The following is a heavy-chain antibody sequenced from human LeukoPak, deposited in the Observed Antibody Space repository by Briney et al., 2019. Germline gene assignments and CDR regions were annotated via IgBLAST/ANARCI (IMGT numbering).Heavy chain of an antibody. CDR2: INPNSGGT. CDR1: GYTFTGYY. CDR3: ARERAAAGNAYDY. J-gene: IGHJ4*02. D-gene: IGHD6-13*01. V-gene: IGHV1-2*02. Sequence: ASVKVSCKASGYTFTGYYMHRVRQAPGQGLEWMGWINPNSGGTNYAQKFQGRVTMTRDTSISTAYMELSRLRSDDTAVYYCARERAAAGNAYDYWGQGTLVTVSS.